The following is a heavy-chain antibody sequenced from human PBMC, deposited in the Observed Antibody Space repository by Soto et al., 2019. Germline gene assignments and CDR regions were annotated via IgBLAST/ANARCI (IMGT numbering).Heavy chain of an antibody. D-gene: IGHD3-16*01. J-gene: IGHJ6*02. Sequence: EVHLLESGGDLVQPGGSLRLSCTASGLTFSTYAMSWVRQAPGKGLEWVSAIGGSGTGGRTYYADSVKCRFTISRDNSKNTVYLQMNSLRADDTAVYYCAKSPGGLDGDNSDDDGMDGWGQGTTVTVSS. CDR2: IGGSGTGGRT. CDR3: AKSPGGLDGDNSDDDGMDG. CDR1: GLTFSTYA. V-gene: IGHV3-23*01.